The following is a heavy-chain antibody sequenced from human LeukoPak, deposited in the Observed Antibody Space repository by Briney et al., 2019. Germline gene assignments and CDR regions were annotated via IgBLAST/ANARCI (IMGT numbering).Heavy chain of an antibody. CDR2: ISWNSGSI. J-gene: IGHJ4*02. Sequence: PGGSLRLSCAASGFTLDDYAMHWVRQAPGKGLEWVSGISWNSGSIGYADSVKGRFTISRDNAKNSLYLQMNSLRAEDTALYYCAKDSVAVADTPTFDYWGQGTLVTVSS. V-gene: IGHV3-9*01. CDR1: GFTLDDYA. D-gene: IGHD6-19*01. CDR3: AKDSVAVADTPTFDY.